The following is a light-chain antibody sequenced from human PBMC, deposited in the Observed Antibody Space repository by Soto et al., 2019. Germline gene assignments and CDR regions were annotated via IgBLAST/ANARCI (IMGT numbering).Light chain of an antibody. V-gene: IGKV1-5*01. CDR1: QSISSW. CDR3: QQYNSYSGT. J-gene: IGKJ1*01. Sequence: DIQMTQSPSTVSASVVDRVTITCRASQSISSWLAWYQQKPGKAPKLLIYDASSLESGVPSRFSGSGSGTEFTLTISSLQPDDFATYYCQQYNSYSGTFGQGTKVDIK. CDR2: DAS.